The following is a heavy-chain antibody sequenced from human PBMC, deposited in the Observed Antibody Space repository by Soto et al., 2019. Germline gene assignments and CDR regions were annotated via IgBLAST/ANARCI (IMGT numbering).Heavy chain of an antibody. CDR1: GGSISSSSYY. Sequence: SETLSLTCTVSGGSISSSSYYWGWIRQPPGKGLEWIGSIYYSGSTYYNPSLKSRVTISVDTSKNQFSLKLSSVTAADTAVYYCARTGYFDWLLYPFDYWGQGTLVTVSS. J-gene: IGHJ4*02. CDR2: IYYSGST. CDR3: ARTGYFDWLLYPFDY. D-gene: IGHD3-9*01. V-gene: IGHV4-39*01.